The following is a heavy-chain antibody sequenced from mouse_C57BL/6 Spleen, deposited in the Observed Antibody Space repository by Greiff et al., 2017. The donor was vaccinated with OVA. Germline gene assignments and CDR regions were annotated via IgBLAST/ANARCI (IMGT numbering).Heavy chain of an antibody. J-gene: IGHJ1*03. V-gene: IGHV5-17*01. Sequence: EVMLVESGGGLVKPGGSLKLSCAASGFTFSDYGMHWVRQAPEKGLEWVAYISSGSSTIYYADTVKGRFTISRDNAKNTLFLQMTSLRSEDTAMYYCARLNFYWYFDVWGTGTTVTVSS. CDR1: GFTFSDYG. D-gene: IGHD1-3*01. CDR3: ARLNFYWYFDV. CDR2: ISSGSSTI.